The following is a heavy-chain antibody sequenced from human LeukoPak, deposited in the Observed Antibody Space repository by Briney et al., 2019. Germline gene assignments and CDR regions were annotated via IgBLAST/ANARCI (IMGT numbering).Heavy chain of an antibody. CDR1: GGSISSYY. Sequence: SETLCLTCTVSGGSISSYYWSWIRQPPGKGLEWIGYIYYSGSTNYNPSLKSRVTISVDTSKNQFSLKLSSVTAADTAVYYCARHGYYYDSSGSLPLDYWGQGTLVTVSS. CDR3: ARHGYYYDSSGSLPLDY. CDR2: IYYSGST. V-gene: IGHV4-59*08. J-gene: IGHJ4*02. D-gene: IGHD3-22*01.